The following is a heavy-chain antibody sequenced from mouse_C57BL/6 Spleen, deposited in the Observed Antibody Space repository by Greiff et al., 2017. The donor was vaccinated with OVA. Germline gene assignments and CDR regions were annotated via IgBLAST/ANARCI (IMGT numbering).Heavy chain of an antibody. CDR1: GYTFTSYW. V-gene: IGHV1-52*01. Sequence: VKLMESGAELVRPGSSVKLSCKASGYTFTSYWMHWVKQRPIQGLEWIGNIDPSDSETHYNQKFKDKATLTVDKSSSTAYMQLSSLTSEDSAVYYCARHGSSYFDYWGQGTTLTVSS. CDR2: IDPSDSET. CDR3: ARHGSSYFDY. J-gene: IGHJ2*01. D-gene: IGHD1-1*01.